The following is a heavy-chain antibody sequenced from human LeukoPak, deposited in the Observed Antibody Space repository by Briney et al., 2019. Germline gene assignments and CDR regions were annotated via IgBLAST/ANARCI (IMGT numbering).Heavy chain of an antibody. D-gene: IGHD6-19*01. CDR2: LNPYSGGT. Sequence: ASVKVSCRASGYTFTGYYMHWVRQAPGQGLEWMGWLNPYSGGTNYAQKFQGRVTLTRDTSITTAYMDLSSLTSDDTALYYCARALTRYSTAWYGYWGQGTLVTVSS. CDR3: ARALTRYSTAWYGY. CDR1: GYTFTGYY. V-gene: IGHV1-2*02. J-gene: IGHJ4*02.